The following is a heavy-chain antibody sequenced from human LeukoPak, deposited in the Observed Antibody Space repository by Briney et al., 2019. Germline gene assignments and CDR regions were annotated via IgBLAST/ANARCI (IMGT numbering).Heavy chain of an antibody. CDR1: GYTFTNCG. V-gene: IGHV1-18*01. J-gene: IGHJ4*02. Sequence: ASVKVSCKASGYTFTNCGITWVRQAPGQGLEWMGWISAYNGNTNYAQKLQDRVTMTTDTSTSTAYMELRSLRSDDTAVYYCAREWNYDILTGYLDYWGQGTLVTVSS. CDR2: ISAYNGNT. D-gene: IGHD3-9*01. CDR3: AREWNYDILTGYLDY.